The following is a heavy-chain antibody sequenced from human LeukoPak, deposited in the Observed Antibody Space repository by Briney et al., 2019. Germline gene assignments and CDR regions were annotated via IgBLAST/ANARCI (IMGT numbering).Heavy chain of an antibody. V-gene: IGHV3-7*01. CDR2: MNEYGSEI. J-gene: IGHJ4*02. D-gene: IGHD2-2*01. CDR1: GFIFRDFS. Sequence: GGSLRLSCSVSGFIFRDFSMSWVRQAPGKGLEWVAKMNEYGSEIFYVASVKGRFTISRDNGKNSLYLQMNRLRAEDTAVYYCARPRGCGSSRCNNFDYWGQGTLVTVSS. CDR3: ARPRGCGSSRCNNFDY.